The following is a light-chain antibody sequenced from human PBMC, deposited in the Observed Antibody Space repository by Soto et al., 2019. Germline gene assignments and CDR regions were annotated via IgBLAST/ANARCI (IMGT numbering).Light chain of an antibody. V-gene: IGLV1-51*02. J-gene: IGLJ1*01. CDR2: ETN. CDR1: SSDIGNNY. CDR3: GTWDSSLSADG. Sequence: QSVLTQPPSVSAAPGQKVTISCSGSSSDIGNNYVSWYQHLPGTAPKLLIFETNRRPSGIPDRFSGSKSGTSATLGITGLQTGDEADYYCGTWDSSLSADGFGTGTKLTVL.